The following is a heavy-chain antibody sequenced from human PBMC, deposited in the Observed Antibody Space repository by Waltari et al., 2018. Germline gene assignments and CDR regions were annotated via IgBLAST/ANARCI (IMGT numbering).Heavy chain of an antibody. Sequence: EVQLLESGGGLVQPGGSLRLSCAASGFTLSSYAMSWVRRGAGKGLEWVSSSSACGGNTYYADSVKGRFTISRDNSKNTLYLQMNSLRADDTAVYYCAKDRGYFDWLILDYWGQGTLVTVSS. J-gene: IGHJ4*02. CDR2: SSACGGNT. V-gene: IGHV3-23*01. CDR1: GFTLSSYA. CDR3: AKDRGYFDWLILDY. D-gene: IGHD3-9*01.